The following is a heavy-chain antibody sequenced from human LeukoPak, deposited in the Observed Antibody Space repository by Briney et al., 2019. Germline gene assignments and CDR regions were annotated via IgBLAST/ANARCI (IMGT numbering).Heavy chain of an antibody. V-gene: IGHV3-21*01. CDR1: GFTFSSYS. CDR2: ISTSSSYI. Sequence: GGSLRLSCAASGFTFSSYSMNWVRQAPGKGLEWGSSISTSSSYIYYADSVKGRFTISRDNAKNSLYLQMNSLRAEDTAVYYCARVEGNIVTTTEGYFDYWGQGTLVTVSS. J-gene: IGHJ4*02. D-gene: IGHD5-12*01. CDR3: ARVEGNIVTTTEGYFDY.